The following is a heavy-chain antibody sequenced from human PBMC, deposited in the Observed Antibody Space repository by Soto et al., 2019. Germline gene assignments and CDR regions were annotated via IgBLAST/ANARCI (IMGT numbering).Heavy chain of an antibody. J-gene: IGHJ4*02. D-gene: IGHD2-2*01. V-gene: IGHV3-21*01. CDR3: ARDYVLDQLLSGNDY. CDR1: GFTFSSYS. Sequence: EVQLVESGGGLVKPGGSLRLSCAASGFTFSSYSMNWVRQAPGKGLEWVSSISSSSSYIYYADSVKGRFTISRDNAKNSLYLQMNSLRAEDTAVYYCARDYVLDQLLSGNDYWGQGTLVTVSS. CDR2: ISSSSSYI.